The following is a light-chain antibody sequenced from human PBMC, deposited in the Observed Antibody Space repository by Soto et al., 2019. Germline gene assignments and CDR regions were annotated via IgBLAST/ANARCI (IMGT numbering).Light chain of an antibody. CDR1: TSNIGSNS. CDR3: AAWYDSLNGPV. CDR2: SNN. Sequence: QSVLTQPPSASGTPGQRVTISCSGSTSNIGSNSVNWYQQLPGTAPKLLIYSNNQRPSGVPDRFSCSKSGTSASLAISGLQSEDEADYYCAAWYDSLNGPVFGGGTKLTVL. V-gene: IGLV1-44*01. J-gene: IGLJ2*01.